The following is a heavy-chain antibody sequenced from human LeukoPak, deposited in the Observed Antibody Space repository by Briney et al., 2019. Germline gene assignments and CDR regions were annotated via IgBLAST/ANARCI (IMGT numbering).Heavy chain of an antibody. CDR1: GFTFSSYW. V-gene: IGHV3-7*01. CDR3: ARKYSSGWDGTYYFDY. CDR2: IKQDGSEK. Sequence: GGSLRLSRAASGFTFSSYWMSWVRQAPGKGVEWVANIKQDGSEKYYVDSVKGRFTISRDNAKNSLYLQMNSLRAEDTAVYYCARKYSSGWDGTYYFDYWGQGTLVTVSS. J-gene: IGHJ4*02. D-gene: IGHD6-19*01.